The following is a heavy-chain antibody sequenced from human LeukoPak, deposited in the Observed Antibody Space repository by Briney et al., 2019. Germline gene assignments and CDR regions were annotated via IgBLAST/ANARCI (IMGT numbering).Heavy chain of an antibody. V-gene: IGHV4-59*02. CDR3: ARGVVIAPQTFDY. CDR1: GDSVSSFY. D-gene: IGHD2-21*01. CDR2: IYYSGTT. Sequence: SETLSLTCTVSGDSVSSFYWSWIRQPPGKGLEWIGYIYYSGTTNYNPSLKSRVTISVDTTKSQFSLKLSSVTAADTAVYYCARGVVIAPQTFDYWGLGILVTVSS. J-gene: IGHJ4*02.